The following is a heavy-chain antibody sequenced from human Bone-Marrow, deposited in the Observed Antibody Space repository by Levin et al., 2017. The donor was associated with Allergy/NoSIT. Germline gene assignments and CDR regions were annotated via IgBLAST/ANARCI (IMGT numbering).Heavy chain of an antibody. D-gene: IGHD5-24*01. V-gene: IGHV4-38-2*01. Sequence: SQTLSLTCATSGFMFTNAWMSWVRQPPGKGLEWIGSIYHSGSTYYKPSLEGRLTITVDTSNNQFSLKLSSVTASDTAVYYCAKGVYRDGWSAGMDAWGQGTTVTVSS. CDR1: GFMFTNAW. CDR3: AKGVYRDGWSAGMDA. CDR2: IYHSGST. J-gene: IGHJ6*02.